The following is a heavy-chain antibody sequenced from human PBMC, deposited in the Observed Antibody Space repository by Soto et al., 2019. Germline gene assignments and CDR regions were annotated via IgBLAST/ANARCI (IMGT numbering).Heavy chain of an antibody. Sequence: SETLSLTCTVSGGSISSGGYYWSWIRQHPGKGLEWIGYIYYSGSTYYNPSLKSRVTISVDTSKNQFSLKLSSVTAADTAVYYCARGRVLRYFDWLPKFPWYFDYWGQGTLVTVSS. J-gene: IGHJ4*02. CDR3: ARGRVLRYFDWLPKFPWYFDY. V-gene: IGHV4-31*03. D-gene: IGHD3-9*01. CDR2: IYYSGST. CDR1: GGSISSGGYY.